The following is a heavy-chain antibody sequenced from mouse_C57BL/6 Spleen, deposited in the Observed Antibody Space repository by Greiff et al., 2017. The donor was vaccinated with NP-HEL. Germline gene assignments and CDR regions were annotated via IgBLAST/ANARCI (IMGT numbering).Heavy chain of an antibody. CDR3: ARTTTGVATNAGAPDFDV. CDR1: GYTFTDYN. V-gene: IGHV1-18*01. CDR2: INPNNGGT. Sequence: VQLQQSGPELVKPGASVKIPCKASGYTFTDYNMDWVKQSPGKSLEWIGDINPNNGGTIYNQKFKGKATLTVDKSSSTAYMELRSLTSEDTAVDYCARTTTGVATNAGAPDFDVWGTGTTVTVSS. D-gene: IGHD1-1*01. J-gene: IGHJ1*03.